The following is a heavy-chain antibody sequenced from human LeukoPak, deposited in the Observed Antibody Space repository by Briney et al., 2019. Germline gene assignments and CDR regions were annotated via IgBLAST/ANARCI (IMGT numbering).Heavy chain of an antibody. J-gene: IGHJ4*02. Sequence: SETLSLTCAVYGGSFSGYYWSWIRQPPGKGLEWIGEINHSESTNYNPSLKSRVTISVDTSKNQFSLKLSSVTAADTAVYYCVYGSGSYYPDFDYWGQGTLVTVSS. CDR1: GGSFSGYY. CDR3: VYGSGSYYPDFDY. CDR2: INHSEST. D-gene: IGHD3-10*01. V-gene: IGHV4-34*01.